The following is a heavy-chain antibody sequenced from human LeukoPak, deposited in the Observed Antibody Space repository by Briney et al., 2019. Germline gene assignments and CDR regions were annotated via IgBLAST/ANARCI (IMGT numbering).Heavy chain of an antibody. Sequence: QPGGSLRLSCAASGFTFSSYWMTWFRQTPGKGLEWVANIKHDGSEDYFVDSVKGRFTISRDNAENSLHLQMSSLRAEDTAVYYCARSANYGGHAFFDYWGQGILDIVSS. CDR3: ARSANYGGHAFFDY. CDR2: IKHDGSED. J-gene: IGHJ4*02. CDR1: GFTFSSYW. V-gene: IGHV3-7*01. D-gene: IGHD4/OR15-4a*01.